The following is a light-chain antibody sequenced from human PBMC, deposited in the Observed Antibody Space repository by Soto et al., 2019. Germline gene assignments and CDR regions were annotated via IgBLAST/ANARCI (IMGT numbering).Light chain of an antibody. V-gene: IGKV3-15*01. CDR1: QSVSNN. Sequence: EIVMTQSPATLSVSPGERATLSCRASQSVSNNLAWYQQKPGQAPRLLIYGASTRATCIPARFRDSGSGTEFTLTNRSLQSEDFSVYYCQQYNNWPRTFGQGTKVEIQ. J-gene: IGKJ1*01. CDR2: GAS. CDR3: QQYNNWPRT.